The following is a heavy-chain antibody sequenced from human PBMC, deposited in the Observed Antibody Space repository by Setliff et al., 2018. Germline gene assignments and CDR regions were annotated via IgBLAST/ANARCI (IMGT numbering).Heavy chain of an antibody. Sequence: GGSLRLSCAASGFTVANAYMTWVRQAPGKGLEWVGRIKSTTDGATIHYGAPVNGRFTISRDDSKNTLYLHMNSLKTEDTAVYYCARTCSGSGCYAGLESWGQGTPVTVSS. V-gene: IGHV3-15*01. D-gene: IGHD2-15*01. CDR2: IKSTTDGATI. CDR3: ARTCSGSGCYAGLES. CDR1: GFTVANAY. J-gene: IGHJ4*02.